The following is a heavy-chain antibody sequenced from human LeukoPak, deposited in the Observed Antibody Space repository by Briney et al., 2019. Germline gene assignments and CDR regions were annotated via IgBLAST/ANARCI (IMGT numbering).Heavy chain of an antibody. V-gene: IGHV1-46*03. J-gene: IGHJ6*03. Sequence: GASVKVSCNASGYTFIRYYMHWVRQAPGQGLEWRGIINPSGGSTTYAQKLQGRVTMTRDTSTSTVYMELSSLRSEDTAVYYCARDWLHYSGSNYYYMDVWGKGTTVTVSS. CDR1: GYTFIRYY. CDR2: INPSGGST. CDR3: ARDWLHYSGSNYYYMDV. D-gene: IGHD3-10*01.